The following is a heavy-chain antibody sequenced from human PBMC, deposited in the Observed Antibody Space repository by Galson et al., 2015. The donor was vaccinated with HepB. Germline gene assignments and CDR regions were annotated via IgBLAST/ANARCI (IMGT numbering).Heavy chain of an antibody. Sequence: SETLSLTCTVSGGSISSYYWSWIRQPPGKGLEWIGYIYYSGSTNYNPSLKSRVTISVDTSKNQFSLKLSSVTAADTAVYYCARNHDYGDSLYWYFDLWGRGTLVTVSS. CDR2: IYYSGST. CDR3: ARNHDYGDSLYWYFDL. CDR1: GGSISSYY. D-gene: IGHD4-17*01. V-gene: IGHV4-59*08. J-gene: IGHJ2*01.